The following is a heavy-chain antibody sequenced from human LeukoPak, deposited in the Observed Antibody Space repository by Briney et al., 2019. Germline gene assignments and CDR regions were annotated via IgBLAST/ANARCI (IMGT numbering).Heavy chain of an antibody. CDR3: ARAATMVRGVIITYAWMDV. D-gene: IGHD3-10*01. Sequence: SETLSLTCTVSGGSISSYYWSWIRQPPGKGLEWIGYIYYSGSTNYKPSLKSRVTISVDTSKNQFSLKLSSVTAADTAVYYCARAATMVRGVIITYAWMDVWGKGTTVTVSS. CDR2: IYYSGST. CDR1: GGSISSYY. J-gene: IGHJ6*04. V-gene: IGHV4-59*01.